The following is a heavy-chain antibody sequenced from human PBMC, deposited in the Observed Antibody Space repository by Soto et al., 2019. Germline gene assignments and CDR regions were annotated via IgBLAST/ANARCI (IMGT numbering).Heavy chain of an antibody. CDR1: GGSFSGYY. V-gene: IGHV4-34*01. J-gene: IGHJ5*02. CDR2: INHSGST. CDR3: ARGDAGDCSSTSCYSFRWFDP. Sequence: SETLSLTCAVYGGSFSGYYWSRIRQPPGKGLEWIGEINHSGSTNYNPSLKSRVTISVDTSKNQFSLKLSSVTAADTAVYYCARGDAGDCSSTSCYSFRWFDPWGQGTLVTVSS. D-gene: IGHD2-2*01.